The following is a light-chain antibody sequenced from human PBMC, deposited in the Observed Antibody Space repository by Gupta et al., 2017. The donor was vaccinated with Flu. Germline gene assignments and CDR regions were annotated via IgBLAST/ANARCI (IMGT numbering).Light chain of an antibody. CDR2: GAS. V-gene: IGKV1-9*01. Sequence: DIQLTQSPSFLSASVGDRVTITCRASQVISSYLAWYQQKPGKAPKLLIYGASTLQSGVPSRFSGSGSGTDFILTINSLQPEDFATYYCQQLNSYPPCTFGQGTRLEIK. CDR1: QVISSY. CDR3: QQLNSYPPCT. J-gene: IGKJ5*01.